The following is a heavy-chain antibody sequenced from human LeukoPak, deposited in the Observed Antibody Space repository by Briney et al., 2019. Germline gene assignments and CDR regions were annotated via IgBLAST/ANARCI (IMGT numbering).Heavy chain of an antibody. V-gene: IGHV3-7*03. D-gene: IGHD1-26*01. J-gene: IGHJ4*02. CDR1: GFTFSNYW. CDR3: AKYGPQDSGSSHFDY. CDR2: IKQDGSEK. Sequence: GGSQRLSCTASGFTFSNYWMSWVRQAPGKGLEWVANIKQDGSEKYYVGSVKGRFTTSRDNSKNTLFLQMNSLRAEDTAIYYCAKYGPQDSGSSHFDYWGQGALVTVSS.